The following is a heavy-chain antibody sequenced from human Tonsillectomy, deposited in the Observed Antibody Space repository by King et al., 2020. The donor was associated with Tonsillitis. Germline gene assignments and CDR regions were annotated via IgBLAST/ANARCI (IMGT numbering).Heavy chain of an antibody. J-gene: IGHJ3*01. CDR1: GYSFTSYG. CDR2: INGDNGNT. CDR3: ARSGRKTIVGVVLRIAGFDV. Sequence: QLVQSGAGVKKPGDSVKVSCKASGYSFTSYGVSWVRQAPGQGLEWMGWINGDNGNTNYAQNFQGRVSLTTDISTSTAYMELRGLRSDDSAVYYCARSGRKTIVGVVLRIAGFDVWGQGTRVTVYS. D-gene: IGHD3-3*01. V-gene: IGHV1-18*04.